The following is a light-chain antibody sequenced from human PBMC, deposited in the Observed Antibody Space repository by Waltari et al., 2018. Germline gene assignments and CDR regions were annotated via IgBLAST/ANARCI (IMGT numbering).Light chain of an antibody. V-gene: IGKV3-20*01. J-gene: IGKJ5*01. CDR3: QQYGSSPFT. Sequence: EIVLTQSPGTLSLSPGERATLSCRASQSVSSNYLALYQQKPGQAPRLLIYSASSRATGIPDRFSGSGSGTDFTLSISRLEPEDFAVYYCQQYGSSPFTCGQGTRLEIK. CDR1: QSVSSNY. CDR2: SAS.